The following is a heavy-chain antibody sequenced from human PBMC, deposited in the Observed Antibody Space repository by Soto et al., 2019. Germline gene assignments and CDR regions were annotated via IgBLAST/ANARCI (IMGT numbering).Heavy chain of an antibody. D-gene: IGHD3-10*01. J-gene: IGHJ6*02. CDR2: MNPNSGDT. CDR1: GYTFSTYD. Sequence: ASVKVSCKTSGYTFSTYDINWVRQAPGQGLEWMGWMNPNSGDTGYAQKFLGRLTMTRDSSIRTVCMELSSLSSEDTAVYYCAGVNYYGSGSYQDFFYFYALDVWGQGTTVTVSS. CDR3: AGVNYYGSGSYQDFFYFYALDV. V-gene: IGHV1-8*01.